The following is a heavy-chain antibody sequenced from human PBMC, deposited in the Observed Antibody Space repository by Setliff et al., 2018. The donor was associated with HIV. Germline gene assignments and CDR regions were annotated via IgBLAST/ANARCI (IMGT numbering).Heavy chain of an antibody. CDR1: GFTFSSYS. J-gene: IGHJ4*02. CDR2: ISSSSSYI. D-gene: IGHD3-22*01. V-gene: IGHV3-21*01. Sequence: PGGSLRLSCAASGFTFSSYSMNWVRQAPGKGLEWVSSISSSSSYIYYADSVKGRFTISRDNAKNTLYLQMNSLRAEDTAVYYCARDLSYDYDRSSDTFDYWGQGTLVTVSS. CDR3: ARDLSYDYDRSSDTFDY.